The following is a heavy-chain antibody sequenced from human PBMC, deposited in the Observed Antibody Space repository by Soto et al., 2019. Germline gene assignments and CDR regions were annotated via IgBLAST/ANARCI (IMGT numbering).Heavy chain of an antibody. CDR1: GFTFSSYG. Sequence: GGSLRLSCAASGFTFSSYGMHWVRQAPGKGLEWVAVIWYDGSNKYYADSVKGRFTISRDNSKNTLYLQMNSLRAEDTAVYYCAREEVVTPEPTPKYYYGMDVWGQGTTVTVSS. J-gene: IGHJ6*02. CDR2: IWYDGSNK. CDR3: AREEVVTPEPTPKYYYGMDV. D-gene: IGHD2-21*02. V-gene: IGHV3-33*01.